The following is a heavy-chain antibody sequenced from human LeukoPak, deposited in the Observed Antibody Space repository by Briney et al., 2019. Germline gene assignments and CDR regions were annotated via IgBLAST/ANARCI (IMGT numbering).Heavy chain of an antibody. V-gene: IGHV4-59*01. Sequence: KPSETLSLTCTVSGSSISSYYWSWIRQPPGKGLEWIGYIYYTGSTNSNPSLKSRVTISLDTSKNQFSLRLTSVTAADTAVYYCALRRLTSAQIIEDNWFDPWGQGTLVTVSS. CDR3: ALRRLTSAQIIEDNWFDP. J-gene: IGHJ5*02. CDR2: IYYTGST. CDR1: GSSISSYY. D-gene: IGHD2/OR15-2a*01.